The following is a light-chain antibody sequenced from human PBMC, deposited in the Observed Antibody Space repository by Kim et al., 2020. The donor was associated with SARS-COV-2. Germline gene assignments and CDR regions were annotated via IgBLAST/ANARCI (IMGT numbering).Light chain of an antibody. V-gene: IGLV3-21*04. CDR3: QVWDSSSDPHVV. J-gene: IGLJ2*01. Sequence: SYELTQPPSVSVAPGKTARFTCGGNNIGSKNVHWYQQKPGQAPVLVIYYDSDRPSGIPERFSGSNSGNTATLTISRVEAGDEADDYCQVWDSSSDPHVVF. CDR1: NIGSKN. CDR2: YDS.